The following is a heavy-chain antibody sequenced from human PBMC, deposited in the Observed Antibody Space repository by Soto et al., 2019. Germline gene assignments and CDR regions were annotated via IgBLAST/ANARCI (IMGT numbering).Heavy chain of an antibody. CDR3: TKETRIAAGGSFDY. CDR1: GCTFHNYA. CDR2: VSGAGDKT. D-gene: IGHD6-13*01. J-gene: IGHJ4*02. Sequence: VQLLESGGGLVQPGGSLRLSCAASGCTFHNYAMSWVRQAPGKGLEWVSVVSGAGDKTDYADSVMGRFSISRDNSKNTLFLQMNSLRSEDTALYYWTKETRIAAGGSFDYWGLGTLVTVSS. V-gene: IGHV3-23*01.